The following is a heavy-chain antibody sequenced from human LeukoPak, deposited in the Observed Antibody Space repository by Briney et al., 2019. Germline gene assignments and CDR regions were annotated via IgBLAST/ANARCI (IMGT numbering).Heavy chain of an antibody. CDR2: INPNSGGT. D-gene: IGHD2-15*01. J-gene: IGHJ4*02. Sequence: GASVKVSCKASGYTFTDYYIHWVRQAPGQGLEWMGWINPNSGGTNYAQKFQGRVTMTRDTSISTAYMELSRLRSDDTAVYYCARSRRRYCSGGSCFRPLVDYWSQGTLVTVSS. CDR1: GYTFTDYY. V-gene: IGHV1-2*02. CDR3: ARSRRRYCSGGSCFRPLVDY.